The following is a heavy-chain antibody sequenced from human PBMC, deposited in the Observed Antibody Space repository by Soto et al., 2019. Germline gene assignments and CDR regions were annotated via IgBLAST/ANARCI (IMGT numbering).Heavy chain of an antibody. Sequence: GGSLRLSCAASGFTFTRYSMIWVRQAPGKGLEWVSSISSTTNYIYYADSMKGRFTVSRDNAKNSVYLEMNSLSAEDTAVYYCARESEDLTSNFDYWGQGTLVTVSS. CDR3: ARESEDLTSNFDY. J-gene: IGHJ4*02. CDR1: GFTFTRYS. CDR2: ISSTTNYI. V-gene: IGHV3-21*01.